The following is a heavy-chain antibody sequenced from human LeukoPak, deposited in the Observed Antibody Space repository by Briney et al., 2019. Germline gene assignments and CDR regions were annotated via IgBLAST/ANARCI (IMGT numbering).Heavy chain of an antibody. V-gene: IGHV3-20*04. CDR2: INWNGGST. Sequence: GVSLRLSCAASGFTFDDYGMSWVRQAPGKGLEWVSGINWNGGSTGYADSVKGRFTISRDNAKNSLYLQMNSLRAEDTALYYCARGDFWSYFDYWGQGTLVTVSS. CDR3: ARGDFWSYFDY. D-gene: IGHD3-3*01. CDR1: GFTFDDYG. J-gene: IGHJ4*02.